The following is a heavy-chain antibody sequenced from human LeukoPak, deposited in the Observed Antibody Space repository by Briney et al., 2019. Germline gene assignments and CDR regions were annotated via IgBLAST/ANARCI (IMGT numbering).Heavy chain of an antibody. J-gene: IGHJ4*02. CDR2: INWNGGRT. CDR1: GFTFDDYG. D-gene: IGHD6-19*01. CDR3: AKEHSTGWYYFDN. Sequence: GGSLRLSCAASGFTFDDYGMSWVRQAPGKGLEWVSAINWNGGRTDYADSMKGRFTISRDNAKNSLYLQMNSLRAKDTALYYCAKEHSTGWYYFDNWGQGTLVTVSS. V-gene: IGHV3-20*04.